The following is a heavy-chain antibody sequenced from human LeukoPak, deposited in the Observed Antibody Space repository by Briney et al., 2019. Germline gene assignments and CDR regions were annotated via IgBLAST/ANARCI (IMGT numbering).Heavy chain of an antibody. D-gene: IGHD6-13*01. CDR2: VYAGGST. CDR3: ATSRAYGPGTEY. J-gene: IGHJ4*02. V-gene: IGHV3-66*01. Sequence: GGSLRLSCAASGFTVSNHYMTWVRQAPGKGLEWVSVVYAGGSTYYAESVKGRFTISRDNSKNTLYLQMNSLRAEDTAVYHCATSRAYGPGTEYWGQGTLVTVSS. CDR1: GFTVSNHY.